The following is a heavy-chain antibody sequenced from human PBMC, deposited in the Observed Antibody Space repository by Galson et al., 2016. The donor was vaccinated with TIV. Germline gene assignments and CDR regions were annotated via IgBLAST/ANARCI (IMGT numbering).Heavy chain of an antibody. V-gene: IGHV3-30*02. J-gene: IGHJ6*04. CDR1: GFTFRNFG. CDR3: AKDGVDNSFVHPFNYFLDV. D-gene: IGHD3-9*01. CDR2: IRYDGTEK. Sequence: SLRLSCAASGFTFRNFGMHWVRQAPGKGLEWVAFIRYDGTEKYFEDSVKGRVTISRDNSKNTLYLQMNNLRATDTAVSYCAKDGVDNSFVHPFNYFLDVWGKGTTVIVSS.